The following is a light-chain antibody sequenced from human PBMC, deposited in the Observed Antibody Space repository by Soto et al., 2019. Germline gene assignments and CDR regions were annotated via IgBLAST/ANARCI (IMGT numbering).Light chain of an antibody. CDR3: QQSYITPGT. Sequence: DMQMTQSPSSLSASVGDRVTITCRASQRISTYLNWYQQRGGKAPHLLIYAASSLQSGVPSRFSGSGSGTDFTLTISSLQPEDFATHYCQQSYITPGTFGPGTKVDIK. CDR1: QRISTY. V-gene: IGKV1-39*01. J-gene: IGKJ1*01. CDR2: AAS.